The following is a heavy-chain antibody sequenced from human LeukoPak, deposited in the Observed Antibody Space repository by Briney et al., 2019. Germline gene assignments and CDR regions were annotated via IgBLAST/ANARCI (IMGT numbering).Heavy chain of an antibody. CDR3: AREEWFGHYYFDY. V-gene: IGHV4-39*07. D-gene: IGHD3-10*01. CDR2: IYYSGST. Sequence: SETLSLTCIVSGGSISSSIYYWGWIRQPPGKGLEWIGSIYYSGSTYYNPSLKSRVTISVDTSKNQFSLKLSSVTAADTAVYYCAREEWFGHYYFDYWGQGTLVTVSS. CDR1: GGSISSSIYY. J-gene: IGHJ4*02.